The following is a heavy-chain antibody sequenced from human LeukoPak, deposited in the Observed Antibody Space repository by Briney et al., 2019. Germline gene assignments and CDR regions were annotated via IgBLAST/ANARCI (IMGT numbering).Heavy chain of an antibody. V-gene: IGHV5-51*01. Sequence: GESLKISCKGSGYSFTSYWIGWVRQMPGKGLEWMGIIYPGDSDTRYSPSFQGQVTISADKSTSTAYLQWSSLKASDTAMYYCARRGYCSSTSCYAGDAFDIWGQGTMVTVSS. CDR1: GYSFTSYW. J-gene: IGHJ3*02. CDR3: ARRGYCSSTSCYAGDAFDI. CDR2: IYPGDSDT. D-gene: IGHD2-2*01.